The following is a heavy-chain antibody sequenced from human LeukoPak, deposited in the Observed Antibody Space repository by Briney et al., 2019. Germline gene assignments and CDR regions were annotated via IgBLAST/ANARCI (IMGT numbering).Heavy chain of an antibody. Sequence: ASVKVSCKASGYTFTSNYIHWVRQAPGQGLEGMGMIYPRDGSTSYAQKFQGRVTVTRDTSTSTVHMELSGLRSEDTAVYYCARDQEGFDYWGQGTLVTVSS. CDR3: ARDQEGFDY. CDR1: GYTFTSNY. CDR2: IYPRDGST. V-gene: IGHV1-46*01. J-gene: IGHJ4*02.